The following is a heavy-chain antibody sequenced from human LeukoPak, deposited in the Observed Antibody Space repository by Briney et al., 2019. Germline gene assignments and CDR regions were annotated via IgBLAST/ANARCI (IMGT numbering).Heavy chain of an antibody. CDR3: ARDFRGRGRFDP. J-gene: IGHJ5*02. CDR2: IYTSGST. V-gene: IGHV4-4*07. D-gene: IGHD3-10*01. CDR1: GGSISSYY. Sequence: SETLSLTCTVPGGSISSYYWSWIRQPAGKGLEWIGRIYTSGSTNYNPSLKSRVTISVDTSKNQFSLKLSSVTAADTAVYYCARDFRGRGRFDPWGQGTLVTVSS.